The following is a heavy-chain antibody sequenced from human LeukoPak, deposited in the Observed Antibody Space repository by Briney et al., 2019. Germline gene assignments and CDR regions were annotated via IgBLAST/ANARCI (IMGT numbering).Heavy chain of an antibody. V-gene: IGHV4-39*07. J-gene: IGHJ4*02. CDR3: AADGDANSLAV. D-gene: IGHD2-21*01. Sequence: PTETLSLACTVSGGSLSSRRDYWNWVRQTPGKGLEWIGAISSNGNTFYNRSLKTRATLAIDPSKNQFSLRVTSVTAADTAVYYCAADGDANSLAVWGQGTLVTVSS. CDR1: GGSLSSRRDY. CDR2: ISSNGNT.